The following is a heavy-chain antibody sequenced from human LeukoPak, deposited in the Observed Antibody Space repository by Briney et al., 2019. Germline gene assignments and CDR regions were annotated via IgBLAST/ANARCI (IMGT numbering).Heavy chain of an antibody. CDR2: ICGSGGST. V-gene: IGHV3-23*01. CDR3: AKRAALTYYYHYYMDV. Sequence: GGSLRLSCAASGFTFSSYAMSWVRQAPGKGLEWVSAICGSGGSTYYADSVKGRFTISRDNSKNTLYLQMNSLRAEDTAVYYCAKRAALTYYYHYYMDVWGKGTTVTVSS. CDR1: GFTFSSYA. J-gene: IGHJ6*03. D-gene: IGHD6-6*01.